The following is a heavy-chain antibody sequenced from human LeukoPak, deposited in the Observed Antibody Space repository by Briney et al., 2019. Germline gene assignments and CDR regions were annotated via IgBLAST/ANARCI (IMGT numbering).Heavy chain of an antibody. J-gene: IGHJ1*01. CDR3: AKDPYSGXFEYFQN. CDR2: ISYDGSNK. Sequence: PGGSLRLSCAASGFTFSSYGMHWVRQAPGKGLGWVAVISYDGSNKYYADSVKGRFTISRDNSKNTLNLQMNSLRAEDTAVYYCAKDPYSGXFEYFQNWGXGTXVXVSS. V-gene: IGHV3-30*18. D-gene: IGHD1-26*01. CDR1: GFTFSSYG.